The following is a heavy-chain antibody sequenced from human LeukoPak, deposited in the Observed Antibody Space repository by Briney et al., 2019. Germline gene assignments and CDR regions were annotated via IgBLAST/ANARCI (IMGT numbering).Heavy chain of an antibody. CDR1: AFTFSSYW. V-gene: IGHV3-7*01. CDR3: ARDRGYSTFDY. D-gene: IGHD4-23*01. Sequence: GGSLRLSCEASAFTFSSYWMSWVRQAPGKGLEWVANMKEDGGEINYVDSVKGRFTISRDDAKNSLFLQMNSLRVEDTAVYYCARDRGYSTFDYWGQGTLVTVSS. CDR2: MKEDGGEI. J-gene: IGHJ4*02.